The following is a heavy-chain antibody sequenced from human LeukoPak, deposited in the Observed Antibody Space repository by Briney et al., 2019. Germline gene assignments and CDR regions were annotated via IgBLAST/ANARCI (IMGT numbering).Heavy chain of an antibody. J-gene: IGHJ4*02. V-gene: IGHV4-59*01. D-gene: IGHD1-26*01. CDR3: AGSGSYDYFDY. CDR1: GGSISSYY. CDR2: IYYGGST. Sequence: PSETLSLTCTVSGGSISSYYWSWIRQPPGKGLEWIGYIYYGGSTNYNPSLKSRVTISVDTSKNQFSLKLSSVTAADTAVYYCAGSGSYDYFDYWGQGTLVTVSS.